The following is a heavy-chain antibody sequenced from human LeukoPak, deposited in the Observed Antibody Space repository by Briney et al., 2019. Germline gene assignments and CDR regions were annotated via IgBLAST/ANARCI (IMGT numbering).Heavy chain of an antibody. CDR2: ISSGGSHI. D-gene: IGHD5-18*01. CDR3: AGVATAMETSGP. J-gene: IGHJ5*02. CDR1: GFTFSTYT. Sequence: GGSLRLSCAVSGFTFSTYTMNWVRQAPGKGLEWVSSISSGGSHIYYADSVKGRFTISRDNAENSLFLQMNSLRAEDTAVYYCAGVATAMETSGPWGQGTLVTVSS. V-gene: IGHV3-21*01.